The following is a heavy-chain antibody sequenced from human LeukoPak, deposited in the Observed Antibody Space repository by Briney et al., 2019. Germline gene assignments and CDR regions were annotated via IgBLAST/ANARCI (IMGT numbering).Heavy chain of an antibody. CDR3: ARSYSSSSNFDY. CDR1: GYTFTSYG. Sequence: ASVKVSCKASGYTFTSYGITWVRQAPGQGPEWMGWISAYTGNTNYAQKFQGRVSMTTGTSTTTAYMELRSLRSGDTAVYYCARSYSSSSNFDYWGQGTLVTVSS. D-gene: IGHD6-6*01. J-gene: IGHJ4*02. V-gene: IGHV1-18*01. CDR2: ISAYTGNT.